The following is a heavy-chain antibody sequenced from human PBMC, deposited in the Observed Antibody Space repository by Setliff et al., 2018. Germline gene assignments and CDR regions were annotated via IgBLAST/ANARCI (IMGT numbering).Heavy chain of an antibody. D-gene: IGHD2-15*01. CDR2: ILPIVGSA. CDR1: GGTFSSYG. Sequence: SVKVSCKASGGTFSSYGISWVRQAPGRGLEWMGAILPIVGSANYGNKFQGRVTITADESTSTAYMEVMSLRTDDTAVYYCVRDILGEESAEVVDVWGQGTTVTVSS. J-gene: IGHJ6*02. V-gene: IGHV1-69*13. CDR3: VRDILGEESAEVVDV.